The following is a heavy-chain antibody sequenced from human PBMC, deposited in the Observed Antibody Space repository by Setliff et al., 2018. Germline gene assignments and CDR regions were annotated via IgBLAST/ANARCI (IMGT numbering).Heavy chain of an antibody. J-gene: IGHJ4*02. CDR1: DDSISSRHYY. V-gene: IGHV4-61*09. CDR3: VRSAVYCASDCYPRYFDS. CDR2: IYTSWST. Sequence: SETLSLTCTVSDDSISSRHYYWSWIRQPAGKGLEWLGQIYTSWSTNYNPSLKGRATLSIDASKKQFSLKLTSVTAADTAVYYCVRSAVYCASDCYPRYFDSWGQGTLVNVSS. D-gene: IGHD2-21*01.